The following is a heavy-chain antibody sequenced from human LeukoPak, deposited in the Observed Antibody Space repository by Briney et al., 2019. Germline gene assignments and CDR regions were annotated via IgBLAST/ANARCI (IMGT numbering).Heavy chain of an antibody. CDR1: GFIFNNYA. V-gene: IGHV3-23*01. D-gene: IGHD3-22*01. J-gene: IGHJ4*02. CDR3: AKDGVSSGYHLDY. CDR2: LRAGGDST. Sequence: GGSLRLSCVASGFIFNNYAMNWVRQAPGKGLEWVSILRAGGDSTYYADSVKGRFTISRDSFKNALYLQMNSLRAEDTAIYYCAKDGVSSGYHLDYWGQGTLVTVSS.